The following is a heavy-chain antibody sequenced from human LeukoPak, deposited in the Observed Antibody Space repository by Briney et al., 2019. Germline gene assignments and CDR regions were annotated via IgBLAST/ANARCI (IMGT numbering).Heavy chain of an antibody. J-gene: IGHJ4*02. CDR1: GGSISSGSYY. Sequence: SETLSLTCTVSGGSISSGSYYWSWIRQPAGKGLEWIGRIYTSGSTNYSPSLKSRVTISVDTSKNQFSLKLSSVTAADTAVYYCASGEDFDYWGQGTLVTVSS. V-gene: IGHV4-61*02. CDR2: IYTSGST. CDR3: ASGEDFDY.